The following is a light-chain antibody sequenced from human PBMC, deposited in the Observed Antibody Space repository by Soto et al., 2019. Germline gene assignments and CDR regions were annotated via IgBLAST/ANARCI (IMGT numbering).Light chain of an antibody. CDR2: ECT. Sequence: QSALTQPASVSVSPGQSITSSCTGISSDGDDYKDVSWYQQHPGKAPKLMIYECTYRPSGVSNRFSGSKSGNTASLTISALQAEDEADYYCSSYTSTSTVFGTGTKVTVL. CDR3: SSYTSTSTV. CDR1: SSDGDDYKD. V-gene: IGLV2-14*01. J-gene: IGLJ1*01.